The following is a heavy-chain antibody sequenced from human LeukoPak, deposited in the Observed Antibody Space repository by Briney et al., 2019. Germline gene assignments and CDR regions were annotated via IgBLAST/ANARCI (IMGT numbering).Heavy chain of an antibody. Sequence: PSQTLSLACTVSGGSITNLDYYWTWIRQPAGKRLEWIGRIYTSGGTNYNPSLKSRVTMSVDRSKNEISLHLASLTAADTALYYCAGRGSSSGTFDIWGPGTFVTVSS. D-gene: IGHD3-10*01. J-gene: IGHJ3*02. CDR1: GGSITNLDYY. CDR3: AGRGSSSGTFDI. V-gene: IGHV4-61*02. CDR2: IYTSGGT.